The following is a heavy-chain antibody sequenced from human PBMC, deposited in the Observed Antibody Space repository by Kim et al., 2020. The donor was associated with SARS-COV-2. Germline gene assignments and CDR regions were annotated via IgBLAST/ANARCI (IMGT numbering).Heavy chain of an antibody. CDR2: GSGATT. Sequence: GSGATTYYADSVKGRFTISRDNSKNTLYLQMNSLRAEDTAVYYCALLGGTWGQGTLVTVSS. D-gene: IGHD3-16*01. J-gene: IGHJ5*02. CDR3: ALLGGT. V-gene: IGHV3-23*01.